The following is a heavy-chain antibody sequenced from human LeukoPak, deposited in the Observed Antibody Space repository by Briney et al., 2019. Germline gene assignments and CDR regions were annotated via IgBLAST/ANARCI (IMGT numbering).Heavy chain of an antibody. CDR3: AKDLLGQWLVYSYYFDY. CDR2: ISSSSTYI. Sequence: GGSLRLSCAASGFTFINYSMNWVRQAPGKGLEWVSSISSSSTYIYYADSVKGRFIISRDNADNSLYLHMNSLRAEDTAVYYCAKDLLGQWLVYSYYFDYWGQGTLVTVSS. V-gene: IGHV3-21*01. CDR1: GFTFINYS. J-gene: IGHJ4*02. D-gene: IGHD6-19*01.